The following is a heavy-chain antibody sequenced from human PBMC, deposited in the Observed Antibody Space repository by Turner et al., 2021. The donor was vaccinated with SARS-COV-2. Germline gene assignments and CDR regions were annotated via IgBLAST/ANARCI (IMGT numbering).Heavy chain of an antibody. CDR2: IYYSGST. Sequence: QVQLQESGPGLVKPSETLSRTCPVSGGSISSYDWSWIRQPPGKGLEWIGNIYYSGSTNYNPSLKSRVTTSADTSKNQFSLKLSSVTAADTAVYYCARVAYDFWSGYYNGWFDPWGQGTLVTVSS. D-gene: IGHD3-3*01. J-gene: IGHJ5*02. CDR1: GGSISSYD. V-gene: IGHV4-59*01. CDR3: ARVAYDFWSGYYNGWFDP.